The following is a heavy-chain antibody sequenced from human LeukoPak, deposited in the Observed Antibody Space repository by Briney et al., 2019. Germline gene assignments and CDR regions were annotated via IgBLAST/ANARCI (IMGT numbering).Heavy chain of an antibody. CDR1: GYTFTSYY. V-gene: IGHV1-46*01. CDR2: INPSGGST. CDR3: AREYYYDSSGIYFDY. Sequence: ASVKVSCKASGYTFTSYYMHWVRQALGQGLEWMGIINPSGGSTSYAQKFQGRVTMTRDTSTSTVYMELSSLRSEDTAVYYCAREYYYDSSGIYFDYWGQGTLVTVSS. D-gene: IGHD3-22*01. J-gene: IGHJ4*02.